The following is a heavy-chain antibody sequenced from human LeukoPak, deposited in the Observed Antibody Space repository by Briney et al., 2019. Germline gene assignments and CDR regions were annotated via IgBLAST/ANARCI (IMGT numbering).Heavy chain of an antibody. J-gene: IGHJ4*02. CDR3: ARHPFPRNYNFDY. Sequence: PSETLSLTCTVSGDSISSSNSYRGWIRQPPGKGLEWIGSLYYSGSSYYNPSLKSRVTISVDTSKNQFSLKLSSVTAADTAVYYCARHPFPRNYNFDYWGQGTLVTVSS. V-gene: IGHV4-39*01. D-gene: IGHD1-7*01. CDR2: LYYSGSS. CDR1: GDSISSSNSY.